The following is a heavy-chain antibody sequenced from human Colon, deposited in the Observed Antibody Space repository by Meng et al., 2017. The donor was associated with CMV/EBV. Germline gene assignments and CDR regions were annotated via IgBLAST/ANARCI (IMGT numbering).Heavy chain of an antibody. CDR1: GGSVSSGSYY. CDR2: IYYSGST. CDR3: ARAKSDYDFWSGYYPGMDV. Sequence: SETLSLTCTVSGGSVSSGSYYWSWIRQPPGKGLEWIGYIYYSGSTNYNPSLKSRVTISVDTSKNQFSLKLSSVTVADTAVYYCARAKSDYDFWSGYYPGMDVWGQGTTVTVSS. D-gene: IGHD3-3*01. J-gene: IGHJ6*02. V-gene: IGHV4-61*01.